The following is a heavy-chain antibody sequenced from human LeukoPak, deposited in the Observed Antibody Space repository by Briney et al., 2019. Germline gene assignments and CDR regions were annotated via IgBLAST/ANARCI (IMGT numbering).Heavy chain of an antibody. V-gene: IGHV3-21*01. CDR2: ISSSSSYI. CDR1: GFTFSSYS. D-gene: IGHD1-1*01. Sequence: GRSLRLSCAASGFTFSSYSMNWVRQAPGKGLEWVSSISSSSSYIYYADSVKGRFTISRDNAKNSLYLQMNSLRAEDTAVYYCARDGRAAGFDYWGQGTLVTVSS. J-gene: IGHJ4*02. CDR3: ARDGRAAGFDY.